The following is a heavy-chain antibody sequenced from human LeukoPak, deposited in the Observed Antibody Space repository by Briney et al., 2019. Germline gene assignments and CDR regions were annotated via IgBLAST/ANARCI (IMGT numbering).Heavy chain of an antibody. D-gene: IGHD3-22*01. CDR1: GFTFSSYA. J-gene: IGHJ4*02. CDR2: ISGSGGIT. V-gene: IGHV3-23*01. Sequence: GGSLRLSCAASGFTFSSYAMSWVRQAPGKGLEWVSAISGSGGITYYADSVKGRFTISRDNSKNTLYLQMNSLRAEDTAVYYCAKALVVYDSSGYYPFDYWGQGTLVTVSS. CDR3: AKALVVYDSSGYYPFDY.